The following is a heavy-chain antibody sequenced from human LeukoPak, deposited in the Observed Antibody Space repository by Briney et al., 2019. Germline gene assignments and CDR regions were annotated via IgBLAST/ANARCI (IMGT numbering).Heavy chain of an antibody. J-gene: IGHJ4*02. D-gene: IGHD3-22*01. V-gene: IGHV3-23*01. Sequence: GGSLRLSWAASGFTFSSYAMSWLRQAPGKGLEWVSAISGSGGSTYYADSVKGRFTISRDNSKNTLYLQMNSLRAEVTAVYYCAKEGSYYHSSGYYDYWGQGTLVTVSS. CDR2: ISGSGGST. CDR1: GFTFSSYA. CDR3: AKEGSYYHSSGYYDY.